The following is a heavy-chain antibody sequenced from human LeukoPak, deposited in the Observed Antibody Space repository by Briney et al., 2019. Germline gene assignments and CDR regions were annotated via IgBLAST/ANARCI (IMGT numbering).Heavy chain of an antibody. CDR1: GITFSTYW. D-gene: IGHD3-22*01. CDR2: INSDGSTT. Sequence: GGSLRLSCAASGITFSTYWMHWVRQAPGKGLVWVSRINSDGSTTSYVDSVEGRFTISRDNAKNTLYLQMHSLRAEDTAVYYCARAGTVVDYDPSDAFDVWGQGTMVTVSS. J-gene: IGHJ3*01. V-gene: IGHV3-74*01. CDR3: ARAGTVVDYDPSDAFDV.